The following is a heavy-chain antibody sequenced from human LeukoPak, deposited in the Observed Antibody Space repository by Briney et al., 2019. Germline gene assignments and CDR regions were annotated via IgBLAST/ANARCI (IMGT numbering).Heavy chain of an antibody. D-gene: IGHD3-10*01. Sequence: PGGSLRLSCAASGFTFSSYSMNWVRQAPGKGLEWVSSISSSSSYIYYADSVKGRFTISRDNSKNTLYLQMNSLRAEDTAVYYCARESSLFHAFDIWGQGTMVTVSS. CDR3: ARESSLFHAFDI. V-gene: IGHV3-21*01. CDR2: ISSSSSYI. CDR1: GFTFSSYS. J-gene: IGHJ3*02.